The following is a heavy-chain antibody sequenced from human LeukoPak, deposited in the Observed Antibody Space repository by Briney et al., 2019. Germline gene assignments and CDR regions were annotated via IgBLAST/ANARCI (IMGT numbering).Heavy chain of an antibody. V-gene: IGHV3-7*01. CDR1: GFTFSSYA. CDR2: IKQDGSEK. Sequence: PGRSLRLSCAASGFTFSSYAMSWVRQAPGKGLEWVANIKQDGSEKYYLDSVKGRFTISRDNAKNSLYLQMNSLRAEDTAVYYCAREEYWGQGTLVTVSS. J-gene: IGHJ4*02. CDR3: AREEY.